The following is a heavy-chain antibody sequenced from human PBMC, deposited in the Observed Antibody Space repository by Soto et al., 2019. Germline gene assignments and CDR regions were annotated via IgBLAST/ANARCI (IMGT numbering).Heavy chain of an antibody. J-gene: IGHJ4*02. CDR1: GYTFSNYY. CDR2: INPSGGST. D-gene: IGHD1-20*01. V-gene: IGHV1-46*01. Sequence: ASVKVSCKASGYTFSNYYMHWVRQAPGQGHEWMGIINPSGGSTTYAQKFQGRVTMTRDTSTSTVYMELSSLRSEDTAVYYCASPQVGITGTTRDLDYWGQGTQVTVSS. CDR3: ASPQVGITGTTRDLDY.